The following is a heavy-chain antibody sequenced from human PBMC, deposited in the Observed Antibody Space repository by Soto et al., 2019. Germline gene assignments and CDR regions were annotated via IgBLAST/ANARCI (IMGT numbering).Heavy chain of an antibody. J-gene: IGHJ2*01. Sequence: ASVKVSCKASGGTFSSYAIIWVRQAPGQGLEWMGGIIPIFGTANYAQKFQGRVTITADESTSTAYMELSSLRSEDTAVYYCARETVVREKWYFDLWGRGTLVTSPQ. CDR1: GGTFSSYA. V-gene: IGHV1-69*13. CDR3: ARETVVREKWYFDL. D-gene: IGHD2-15*01. CDR2: IIPIFGTA.